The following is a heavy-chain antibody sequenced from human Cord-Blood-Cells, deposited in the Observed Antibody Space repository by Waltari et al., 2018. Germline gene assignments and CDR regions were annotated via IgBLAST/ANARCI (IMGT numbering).Heavy chain of an antibody. CDR1: GYTFTSYA. Sequence: QVQLVQSGDAVKKPGASVKVSCKASGYTFTSYAMHCVRQAPVQRLEWMGWINAGNGNTKYSQKFQGRVTITRDTSASTAYMELSSLRSEDTAVYYCARVRITGTNWFDPWGQGTLVTVSS. CDR2: INAGNGNT. J-gene: IGHJ5*02. V-gene: IGHV1-3*01. CDR3: ARVRITGTNWFDP. D-gene: IGHD1-7*01.